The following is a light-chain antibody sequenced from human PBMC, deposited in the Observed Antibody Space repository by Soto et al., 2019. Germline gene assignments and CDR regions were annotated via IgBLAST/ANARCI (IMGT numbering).Light chain of an antibody. Sequence: DIQMTQSPTTLSASVGDRVTITCRASHSLITWLAWYQQKPGKAPKLLIHKASSLGSGVPSRFSGSGSGTEFTLTISSLQPDDFATYYCQQYNAYPLTFGGGTKVEIK. J-gene: IGKJ4*01. V-gene: IGKV1-5*03. CDR2: KAS. CDR1: HSLITW. CDR3: QQYNAYPLT.